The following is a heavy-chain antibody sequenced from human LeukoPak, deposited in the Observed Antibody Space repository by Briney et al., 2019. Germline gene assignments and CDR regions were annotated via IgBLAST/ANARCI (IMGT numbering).Heavy chain of an antibody. D-gene: IGHD2-2*02. CDR2: IIPIFGTA. CDR3: ARGADCSSTSCYTASWFDP. V-gene: IGHV1-69*05. J-gene: IGHJ5*02. CDR1: GGTFSSYA. Sequence: GASVKVSCMASGGTFSSYAISWVRQAPGQGLEWMGGIIPIFGTANYAQKFQGRVTITTDESTSTAYMELSSLRSEDTAVYYCARGADCSSTSCYTASWFDPWGQGTLVTVSS.